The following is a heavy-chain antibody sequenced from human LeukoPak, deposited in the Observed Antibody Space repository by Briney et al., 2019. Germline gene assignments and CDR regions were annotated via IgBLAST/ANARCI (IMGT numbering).Heavy chain of an antibody. CDR1: GGSFSGYH. D-gene: IGHD3-22*01. Sequence: KPSETLSLTCAVYGGSFSGYHWTWIRQSPGKGLEGIGDINPSGSTYYNPSLKSRLTISVDTSTNQFSLKLRSVTAADTAVYYCARGRHDITMIVVVMTSVSYYLDVWGKGTTVTVS. J-gene: IGHJ6*03. V-gene: IGHV4-34*01. CDR3: ARGRHDITMIVVVMTSVSYYLDV. CDR2: INPSGST.